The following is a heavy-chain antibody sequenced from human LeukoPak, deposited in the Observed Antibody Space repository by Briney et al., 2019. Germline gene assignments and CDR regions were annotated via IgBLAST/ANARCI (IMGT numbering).Heavy chain of an antibody. CDR3: AKGPRPDLTVAHTVEN. CDR1: GFTFGSFS. CDR2: ISSRGDNT. V-gene: IGHV3-23*01. J-gene: IGHJ4*02. Sequence: GSLRLSCAASGFTFGSFSMSWVRQAPGRGLERVSSISSRGDNTYDADSVKGRFTSSRDNSKNSLYLQMDSLRAEDTAVYYCAKGPRPDLTVAHTVENWGQGTLVTVSS. D-gene: IGHD6-19*01.